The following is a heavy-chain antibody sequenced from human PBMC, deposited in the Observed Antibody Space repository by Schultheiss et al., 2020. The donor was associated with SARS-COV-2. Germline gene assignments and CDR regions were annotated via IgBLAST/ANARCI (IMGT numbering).Heavy chain of an antibody. J-gene: IGHJ3*02. Sequence: GGSLRLSCAASGFTFSSYSMNWVRQAPGKGLEWVSYISSSGSTIYYADSVKGRFTISRDNAKNSLYLQMNSLRAEDTAVYYCARDLHCSSTSCYQEAFDIWGQGTMVTVSS. D-gene: IGHD2-2*01. V-gene: IGHV3-48*04. CDR3: ARDLHCSSTSCYQEAFDI. CDR1: GFTFSSYS. CDR2: ISSSGSTI.